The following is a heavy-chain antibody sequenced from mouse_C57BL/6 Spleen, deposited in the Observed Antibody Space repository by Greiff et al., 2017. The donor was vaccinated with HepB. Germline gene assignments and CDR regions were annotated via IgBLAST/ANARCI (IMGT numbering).Heavy chain of an antibody. V-gene: IGHV5-9-1*02. CDR1: GFTFSSYA. CDR2: ISSGGDYI. J-gene: IGHJ4*01. D-gene: IGHD1-1*01. CDR3: TRDLYCGSHYYAMDY. Sequence: EVHLVESGEGLVKPGGSLKLSCAASGFTFSSYAMSWVRQTPEKRLEWVAYISSGGDYIYYADTVKGRFTISRDNARYTRYLQMSSLKSEDTAMYYCTRDLYCGSHYYAMDYWGQGTSVTVSS.